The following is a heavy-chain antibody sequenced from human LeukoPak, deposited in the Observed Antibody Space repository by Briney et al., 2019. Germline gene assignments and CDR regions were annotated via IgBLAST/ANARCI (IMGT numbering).Heavy chain of an antibody. Sequence: PGGSLRLSCAASGFTFSTYAMSWVRQAPGKGLEWVSAISGSGGSTYYADSEKGRFTISRDNSKNTLYLQMNSVRAEDTSIYFCAKALERETVIALDSWGQGTLVTVSS. D-gene: IGHD6-13*01. CDR3: AKALERETVIALDS. V-gene: IGHV3-23*01. CDR1: GFTFSTYA. J-gene: IGHJ4*02. CDR2: ISGSGGST.